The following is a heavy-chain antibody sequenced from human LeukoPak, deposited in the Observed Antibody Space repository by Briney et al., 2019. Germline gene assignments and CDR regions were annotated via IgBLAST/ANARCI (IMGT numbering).Heavy chain of an antibody. Sequence: GGSLRLSCAASGFTFKNHWMHWVRQTPGKGPVWVSRISRGGSSTMYADSVKGRFTIPRENPKKTLYLQMNSMRAEDTAMYYCARDQRVTGRADIDYWGQGTLVIVSS. CDR1: GFTFKNHW. J-gene: IGHJ4*02. CDR3: ARDQRVTGRADIDY. CDR2: ISRGGSST. D-gene: IGHD4-11*01. V-gene: IGHV3-74*03.